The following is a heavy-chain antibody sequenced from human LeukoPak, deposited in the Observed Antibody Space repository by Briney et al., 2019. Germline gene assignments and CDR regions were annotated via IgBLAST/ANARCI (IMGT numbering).Heavy chain of an antibody. J-gene: IGHJ4*02. CDR3: ARDLNTGHDY. Sequence: SQTLSLTCAISGDSVSSNTAAWSWIRQSPSRGLEWLGRTYYRSKWYYDYAVSVKSRITINPDTSKNQFSLQLSSVIPEDTAVYYSARDLNTGHDYWGQGTLVTVSS. V-gene: IGHV6-1*01. CDR1: GDSVSSNTAA. D-gene: IGHD1-1*01. CDR2: TYYRSKWYY.